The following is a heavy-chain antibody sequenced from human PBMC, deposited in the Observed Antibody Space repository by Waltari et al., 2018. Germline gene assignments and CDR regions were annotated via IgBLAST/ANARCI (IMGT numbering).Heavy chain of an antibody. CDR1: GDSISSLSW. CDR2: VCQSGSA. CDR3: AKISLHREGYS. V-gene: IGHV4-4*02. Sequence: QLQESGPGLVESSGTLSLTCTVSGDSISSLSWWTWVRQPPGKGLEWIGEVCQSGSANYSPSLKSRVTLSVDKSTNQFFLTLNSVTAADTAMYYCAKISLHREGYSWGQGTLVTV. D-gene: IGHD2-15*01. J-gene: IGHJ4*02.